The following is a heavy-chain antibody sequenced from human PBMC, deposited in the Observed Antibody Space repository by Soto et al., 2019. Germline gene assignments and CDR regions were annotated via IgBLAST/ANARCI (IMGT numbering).Heavy chain of an antibody. D-gene: IGHD3-3*01. V-gene: IGHV1-69*12. CDR1: GGTFGNSA. Sequence: QVQLMQSGAEVKKPGSSVNVSCKTSGGTFGNSAVAWVRQAPGQGLEWMGGIVPMFGTANYAQKFQGRLTITADDSTSTAYMELRSLRSDDTAVYYCARDGDPESAFWRGPWGGGRFDPWGQGSLVTVSS. CDR3: ARDGDPESAFWRGPWGGGRFDP. J-gene: IGHJ5*02. CDR2: IVPMFGTA.